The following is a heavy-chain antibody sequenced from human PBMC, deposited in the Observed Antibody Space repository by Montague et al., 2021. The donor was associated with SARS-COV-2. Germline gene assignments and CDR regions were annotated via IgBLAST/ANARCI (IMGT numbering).Heavy chain of an antibody. V-gene: IGHV4-59*08. CDR1: GGSITNYY. D-gene: IGHD5-24*01. CDR2: IFPSGST. Sequence: SETLSLTCTVSGGSITNYYWNWIRQPPGKGLEWIGYIFPSGSTKYNPSLKGRVIMSVDTSNNQFSLRLTSVTAADTAVYYCARLRRPDGYSYWFGPWGQGTLVTVSS. CDR3: ARLRRPDGYSYWFGP. J-gene: IGHJ5*02.